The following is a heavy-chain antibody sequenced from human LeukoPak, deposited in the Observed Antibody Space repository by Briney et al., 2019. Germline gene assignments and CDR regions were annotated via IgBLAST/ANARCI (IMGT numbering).Heavy chain of an antibody. CDR1: GFTFNGFW. D-gene: IGHD4-17*01. J-gene: IGHJ6*03. CDR3: TRDALYGDPSYYYMDV. V-gene: IGHV3-7*01. Sequence: VSLRLSCAASGFTFNGFWMSWVRPAPGKGLEWVANIKQDGSDIYYLGSVRGRFTISRDNAMNSLYLQMNSLRAEDTAVYYCTRDALYGDPSYYYMDVWGKGTTVTVSS. CDR2: IKQDGSDI.